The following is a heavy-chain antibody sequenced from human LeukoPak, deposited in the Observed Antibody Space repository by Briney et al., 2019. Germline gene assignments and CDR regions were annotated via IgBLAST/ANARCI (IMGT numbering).Heavy chain of an antibody. CDR2: VSSSGGST. J-gene: IGHJ1*01. V-gene: IGHV3-23*01. D-gene: IGHD3-3*01. Sequence: AGGSLRLSCAASGSTFSSYAMSWVRQAPGKGLEWVSGVSSSGGSTYYTDSVKGRFTISRDNSKNTLYLQMNSLRAEDTAVYYCAKASIFGDTKYFQHWGQGTLVTVSS. CDR1: GSTFSSYA. CDR3: AKASIFGDTKYFQH.